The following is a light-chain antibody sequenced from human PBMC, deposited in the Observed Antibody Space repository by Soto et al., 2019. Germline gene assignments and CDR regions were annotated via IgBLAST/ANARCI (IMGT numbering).Light chain of an antibody. Sequence: EIVVTQSPATLSVSPGERATLSCRASQSVSINLAWYQQNPGQAPRLLIYGASTRATAIPARFSGGGSGTEFTLTISSLQSEDFANYYCQHYDNWPYTFGQGTKLEIK. CDR2: GAS. V-gene: IGKV3-15*01. CDR1: QSVSIN. CDR3: QHYDNWPYT. J-gene: IGKJ2*01.